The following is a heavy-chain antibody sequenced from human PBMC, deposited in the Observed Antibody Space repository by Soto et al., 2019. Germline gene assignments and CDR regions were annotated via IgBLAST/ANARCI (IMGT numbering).Heavy chain of an antibody. Sequence: EAQLVESGGALVQPDNSLRLSCVASGFNFEDFAMHWVRQAPGKGLEWVSGISWNSGNKGYADSVKGRFTISRDNAAKSLFLQVNSLRPEDTALYYCVKDTGGGFPAYYYGMDVWGQGTTVTVSS. CDR1: GFNFEDFA. V-gene: IGHV3-9*01. D-gene: IGHD2-8*02. CDR3: VKDTGGGFPAYYYGMDV. CDR2: ISWNSGNK. J-gene: IGHJ6*02.